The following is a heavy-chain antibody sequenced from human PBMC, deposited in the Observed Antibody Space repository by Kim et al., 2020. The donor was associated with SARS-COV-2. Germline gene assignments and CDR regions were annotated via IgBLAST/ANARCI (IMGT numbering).Heavy chain of an antibody. Sequence: TNYAQELQGRVTMTTDTSTGTAYMELRRLRSDDTAVYYCAREMGTKSFDYWGQGTLVTVSS. D-gene: IGHD1-7*01. J-gene: IGHJ4*02. CDR2: T. CDR3: AREMGTKSFDY. V-gene: IGHV1-18*01.